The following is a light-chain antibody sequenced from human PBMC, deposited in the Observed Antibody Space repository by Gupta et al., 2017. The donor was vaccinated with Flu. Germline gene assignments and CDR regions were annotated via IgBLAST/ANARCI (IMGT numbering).Light chain of an antibody. J-gene: IGLJ1*01. V-gene: IGLV2-14*01. CDR2: EVS. Sequence: QSALTQPASVSGSPGQSITISCIGTSSDVGGYNYVSWYQQHPGKALNLMIYEVSKWPAGVSIRFSAAKSDNTASLTISGLQAEDEADYYCSSYTVSNTHVFGTGTKVTVL. CDR3: SSYTVSNTHV. CDR1: SSDVGGYNY.